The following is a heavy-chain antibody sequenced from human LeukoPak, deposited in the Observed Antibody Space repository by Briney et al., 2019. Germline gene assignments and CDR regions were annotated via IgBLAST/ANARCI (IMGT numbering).Heavy chain of an antibody. CDR3: ARLPMDFEAFDI. CDR1: GASINTHFYY. CDR2: MYYRGST. V-gene: IGHV4-39*07. Sequence: PSETLSLTCTVSGASINTHFYYWGWIRQTPGKGLEWIGNMYYRGSTYYNPSLNSRVTISVDTSKNQFSLKLSSVTAADTAVYYCARLPMDFEAFDIWGQGTMVTVSS. J-gene: IGHJ3*02. D-gene: IGHD3-10*01.